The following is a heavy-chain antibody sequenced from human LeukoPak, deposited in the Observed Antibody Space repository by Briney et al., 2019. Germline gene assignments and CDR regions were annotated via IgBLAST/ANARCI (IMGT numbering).Heavy chain of an antibody. Sequence: SVKVSCKASEATFSSYAISWVRQAPGQGLEWMGGIVPIFGTANYAQKFQGRVTITADKSTSTAYMELSSLRSEDTAVYYCARSGTGAPLDYWGQGTLVTVSS. J-gene: IGHJ4*02. CDR1: EATFSSYA. CDR2: IVPIFGTA. V-gene: IGHV1-69*06. CDR3: ARSGTGAPLDY. D-gene: IGHD6-13*01.